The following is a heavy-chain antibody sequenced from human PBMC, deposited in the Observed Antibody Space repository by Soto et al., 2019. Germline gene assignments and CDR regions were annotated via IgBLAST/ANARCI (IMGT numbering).Heavy chain of an antibody. CDR3: AREGYSSSWFDGMDV. Sequence: ASVKVSCKASGYTFTSYAMHWVRQAPGQRLEWMGWINAGNGNTKYSQKFQGRVTITRDTSASTAYMELSSLRSEDTAVYYCAREGYSSSWFDGMDVWGQGTRSPSP. V-gene: IGHV1-3*01. J-gene: IGHJ6*02. CDR1: GYTFTSYA. CDR2: INAGNGNT. D-gene: IGHD6-13*01.